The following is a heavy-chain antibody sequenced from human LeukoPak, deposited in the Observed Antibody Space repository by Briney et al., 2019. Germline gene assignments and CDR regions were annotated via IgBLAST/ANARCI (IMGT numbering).Heavy chain of an antibody. D-gene: IGHD5-18*01. CDR2: IREDGSEA. Sequence: SGGSLRLSCEASGFIFSNFWMSWVRQAPGKGLEWVANIREDGSEAYYVDFVKGRFTISRDNDKNSLHLQMNSLRVEDTAVNYCARVLYFRENSYAGPFDQWGQGTLVTVSS. V-gene: IGHV3-7*01. CDR3: ARVLYFRENSYAGPFDQ. CDR1: GFIFSNFW. J-gene: IGHJ4*02.